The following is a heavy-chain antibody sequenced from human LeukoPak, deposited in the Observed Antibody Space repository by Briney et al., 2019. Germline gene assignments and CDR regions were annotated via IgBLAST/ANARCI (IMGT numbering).Heavy chain of an antibody. CDR1: GFTVSSNY. CDR2: IKQDESEK. D-gene: IGHD3-3*01. CDR3: ARGIFGFYDSWSGPGDS. Sequence: GGSLRLSCAASGFTVSSNYMSWVRQAPGKGLEWVANIKQDESEKYYAHSVKGRFTISRDNRKNSLYLQMNSLTVEDTAIYYCARGIFGFYDSWSGPGDSWGQGTLVTVSS. V-gene: IGHV3-7*01. J-gene: IGHJ4*02.